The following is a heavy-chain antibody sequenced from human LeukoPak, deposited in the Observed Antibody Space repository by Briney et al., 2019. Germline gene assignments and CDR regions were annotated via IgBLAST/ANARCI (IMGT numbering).Heavy chain of an antibody. V-gene: IGHV3-21*01. CDR1: GFTFSSYS. D-gene: IGHD3-22*01. Sequence: GGSLRLSCAASGFTFSSYSMNWVRQAPGKGLEWVSSISSSSSYIYYADSVKGRFTISRDNAKNSLYLQMSSLRAEDTAVYYCARGDYYDSSGYGYWGQGTLVTVSS. CDR3: ARGDYYDSSGYGY. J-gene: IGHJ4*02. CDR2: ISSSSSYI.